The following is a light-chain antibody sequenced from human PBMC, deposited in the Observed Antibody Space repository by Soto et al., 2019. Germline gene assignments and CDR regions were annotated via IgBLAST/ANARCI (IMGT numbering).Light chain of an antibody. Sequence: EIVLTQSPGTLSLSPGERATLSCRASHSVTRYVAWYQQKPGQAPRLLIYGASTRATGIPDRFSGSGSGTDFTLTISRLEPEDSAVYYCQQYGSSPTWTFGQGTKVDIK. V-gene: IGKV3-20*01. CDR3: QQYGSSPTWT. CDR2: GAS. CDR1: HSVTRY. J-gene: IGKJ1*01.